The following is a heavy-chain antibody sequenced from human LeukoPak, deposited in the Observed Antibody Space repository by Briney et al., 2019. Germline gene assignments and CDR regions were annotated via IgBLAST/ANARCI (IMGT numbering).Heavy chain of an antibody. J-gene: IGHJ4*02. Sequence: GGSLRLSCAASGFTFSSYSMNWVRQAPGKGLEWVSYISSSSSTIYYADSVRGRFTISRDNAKNSLYLQMNSLRAEDTAVYYCARESLGGYCSGGSCPSEQYWGQGTLVTVSS. CDR1: GFTFSSYS. V-gene: IGHV3-48*04. D-gene: IGHD2-15*01. CDR2: ISSSSSTI. CDR3: ARESLGGYCSGGSCPSEQY.